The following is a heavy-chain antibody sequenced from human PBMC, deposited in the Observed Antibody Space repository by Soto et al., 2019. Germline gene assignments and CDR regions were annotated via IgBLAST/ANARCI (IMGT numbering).Heavy chain of an antibody. J-gene: IGHJ6*02. D-gene: IGHD3-22*01. CDR3: SGTSLPIVMGYYYGMDV. Sequence: PSETLSLTCTVSGGSISSYYWIWIRQPAGKGLEWIGRIYTSGSTNYNPSLKSRVTMSVDTSKNQFSLKLSSVAAADAAVYYCSGTSLPIVMGYYYGMDVWGQGTTVTVSS. V-gene: IGHV4-4*07. CDR1: GGSISSYY. CDR2: IYTSGST.